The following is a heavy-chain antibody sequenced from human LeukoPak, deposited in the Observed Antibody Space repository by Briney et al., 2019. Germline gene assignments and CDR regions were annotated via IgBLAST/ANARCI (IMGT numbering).Heavy chain of an antibody. Sequence: GASVKVSCKASGYTFTSYDINWVRQATGQGLEWMGWMNPNSGNTGYAQKFQGRVTMTRNTSISTAYMELSSLRSEDTAVYYCARSARRYYDSSGYCGYWGQGTLVTVSS. D-gene: IGHD3-22*01. CDR3: ARSARRYYDSSGYCGY. V-gene: IGHV1-8*02. J-gene: IGHJ4*02. CDR2: MNPNSGNT. CDR1: GYTFTSYD.